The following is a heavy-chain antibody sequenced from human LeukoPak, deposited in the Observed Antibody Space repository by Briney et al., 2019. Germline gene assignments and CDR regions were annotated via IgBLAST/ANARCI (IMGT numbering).Heavy chain of an antibody. CDR3: ARIRGHGSGSYYYFDY. CDR2: IYYSGST. Sequence: SETLSLTCTVSGGSLSSYYWSWIRQPPGKGLEWIGYIYYSGSTYYNPSLKSRVTISVDTSKNQFSLKLSSVTAADTAVYYCARIRGHGSGSYYYFDYWGQGTLVTVSS. J-gene: IGHJ4*02. V-gene: IGHV4-59*06. D-gene: IGHD3-10*01. CDR1: GGSLSSYY.